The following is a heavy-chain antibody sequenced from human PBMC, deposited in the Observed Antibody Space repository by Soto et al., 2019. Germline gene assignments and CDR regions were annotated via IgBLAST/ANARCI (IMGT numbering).Heavy chain of an antibody. Sequence: QVQLVQSGAEVKKPGASVKVSCKASGYTFTECYMHWMRQAPGQGLEWMGWINPTNGDTNYAHNFQDRVTMTRDASISTAYRELSSLTSDDTAVYYCTRGPSSGAFDYWGQGSLVAVSS. J-gene: IGHJ4*02. D-gene: IGHD3-22*01. V-gene: IGHV1-2*02. CDR2: INPTNGDT. CDR1: GYTFTECY. CDR3: TRGPSSGAFDY.